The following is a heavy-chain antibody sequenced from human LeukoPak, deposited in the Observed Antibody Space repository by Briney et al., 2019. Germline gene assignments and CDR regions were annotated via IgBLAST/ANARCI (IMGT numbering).Heavy chain of an antibody. V-gene: IGHV1-2*02. CDR3: ARDILTGYYSEYFDY. D-gene: IGHD3-9*01. CDR1: GYTFTGYY. CDR2: INPNSGGT. J-gene: IGHJ4*02. Sequence: GASVKVSCKASGYTFTGYYMHWVRQAPGQGLEWMGWINPNSGGTNYAQKFQGRVTMTRDTSISTAYMELSRLRSDDTAVYYCARDILTGYYSEYFDYWGQGTLVTVSS.